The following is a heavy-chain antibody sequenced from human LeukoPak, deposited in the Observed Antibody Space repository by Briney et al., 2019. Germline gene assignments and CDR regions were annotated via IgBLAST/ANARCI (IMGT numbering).Heavy chain of an antibody. V-gene: IGHV1-69*05. CDR1: GGTFSSYA. CDR2: IIPIFGTA. CDR3: ARDLSHYYGMDV. J-gene: IGHJ6*02. Sequence: SVKVSCKASGGTFSSYAISWVRQAPGQGLEWMGGIIPIFGTANYAQKFQGRVTITTDESTSTAYMELSSLRSEDTAVYYCARDLSHYYGMDVWGQGTTVTVSS.